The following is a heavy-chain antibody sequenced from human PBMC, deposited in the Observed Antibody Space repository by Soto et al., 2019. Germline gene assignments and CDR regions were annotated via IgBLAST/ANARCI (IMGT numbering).Heavy chain of an antibody. Sequence: ASVKVSCKVSGYTLTELSMHWVRQAPGKGLEWMGGFDPEDGETIYAQKFQGRVTMTEDTSTDTAYMELSSLRSEDTAVYYCATVVRAGYYRPYYYYGMDVWGQGTTVTVS. V-gene: IGHV1-24*01. D-gene: IGHD3-9*01. CDR2: FDPEDGET. CDR3: ATVVRAGYYRPYYYYGMDV. J-gene: IGHJ6*02. CDR1: GYTLTELS.